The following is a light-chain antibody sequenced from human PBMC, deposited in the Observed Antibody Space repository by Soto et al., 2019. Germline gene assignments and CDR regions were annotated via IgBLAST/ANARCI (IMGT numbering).Light chain of an antibody. J-gene: IGLJ1*01. Sequence: QSVLTQPASVSGSPGQSIAISCTGSSSDVGGYKYVSWYQQHPGKAPKLMIYDVSNRPSGVSDRFSGSKSGNTASLTISGLQSEDGADYYCSSYTSSNSYVFGTGTRSPS. CDR3: SSYTSSNSYV. CDR2: DVS. CDR1: SSDVGGYKY. V-gene: IGLV2-14*03.